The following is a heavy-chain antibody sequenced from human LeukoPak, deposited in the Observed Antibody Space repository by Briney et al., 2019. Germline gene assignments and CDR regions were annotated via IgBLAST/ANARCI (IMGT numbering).Heavy chain of an antibody. CDR2: ISYSGST. J-gene: IGHJ4*02. CDR1: GGSIGSSSYY. D-gene: IGHD1-26*01. Sequence: PSETLSLTCTVSGGSIGSSSYYWGWIRQPPGEGLEWIGSISYSGSTYYNPSLKSRVTISVDTSKNQFSLKLSSVTAADTAVYYCARHRSTVLGGTLRIFDYWGQGTLVTVSS. V-gene: IGHV4-39*01. CDR3: ARHRSTVLGGTLRIFDY.